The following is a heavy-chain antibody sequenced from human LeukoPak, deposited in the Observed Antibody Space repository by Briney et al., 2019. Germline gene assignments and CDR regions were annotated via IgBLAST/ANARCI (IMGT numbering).Heavy chain of an antibody. D-gene: IGHD6-19*01. CDR1: GYTFTGYY. V-gene: IGHV1-2*02. Sequence: ASVKVSCKASGYTFTGYYMHWVRQAPGQGLEWMGWINPNSGGTNYAQKVQGRVTMTTDTPTSTAYMELRSLRLDDTAVYFCARDPQQWLVGEYFQHWGQGTLVTVSS. CDR3: ARDPQQWLVGEYFQH. CDR2: INPNSGGT. J-gene: IGHJ1*01.